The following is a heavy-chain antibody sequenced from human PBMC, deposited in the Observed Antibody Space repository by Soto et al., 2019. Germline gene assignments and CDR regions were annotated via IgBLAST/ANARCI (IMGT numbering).Heavy chain of an antibody. CDR3: AKGRCRIAAAGKSAYYYYGMDV. V-gene: IGHV4-59*01. CDR1: GGSISNYY. D-gene: IGHD6-13*01. J-gene: IGHJ6*02. Sequence: SETLSLTCTVSGGSISNYYWSWIRQPPGKGLEWIGNIYYSGNTNYNPSLKSRVTISVDTSKNQFSLKLSSVTAADTAVYYCAKGRCRIAAAGKSAYYYYGMDVWGQGTTVTVSS. CDR2: IYYSGNT.